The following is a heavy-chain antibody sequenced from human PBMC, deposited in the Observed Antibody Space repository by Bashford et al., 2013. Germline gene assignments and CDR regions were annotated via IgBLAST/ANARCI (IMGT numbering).Heavy chain of an antibody. CDR2: INSTGGAI. Sequence: GSLRLSCSASKFSFSDYYMTLVSQAPGKGLEWVSNINSTGGAIHYADSVKGRFTISRDNAKNSXFLQMNSLRAEDTAVYYCARGYCSSVSCWDQFYFYAVDVWGQGTTVTVSS. CDR1: KFSFSDYY. CDR3: ARGYCSSVSCWDQFYFYAVDV. J-gene: IGHJ6*02. D-gene: IGHD2-2*01. V-gene: IGHV3-11*01.